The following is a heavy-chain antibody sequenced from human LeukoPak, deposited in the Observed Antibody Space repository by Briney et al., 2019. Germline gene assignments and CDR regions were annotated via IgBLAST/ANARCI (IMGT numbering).Heavy chain of an antibody. J-gene: IGHJ3*02. Sequence: GGSLRLSCTASGFTFSSYSLDWARQAPGKGLEWVSFIDSSSNYIYYADSVKGRFTISRDNAKNSLYLQMSSLRAEDTAVYYCAREVPAGGQLQEAFDIWGQGTMVTVSS. V-gene: IGHV3-21*01. CDR2: IDSSSNYI. D-gene: IGHD2-2*01. CDR1: GFTFSSYS. CDR3: AREVPAGGQLQEAFDI.